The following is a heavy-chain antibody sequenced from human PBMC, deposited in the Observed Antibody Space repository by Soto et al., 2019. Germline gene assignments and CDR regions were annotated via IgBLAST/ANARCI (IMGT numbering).Heavy chain of an antibody. Sequence: SGPTLVNPTQTLTLTCTFSGFSLSTSGMCVSWIRQPPGKALEWLARIDWDDDKYYSTSLKTRLTISKDTSKNQVVLTMTNMDPVDTATYYCARTHYDILTGYPQGWFDPWGQGTLVTVSS. CDR2: IDWDDDK. CDR3: ARTHYDILTGYPQGWFDP. CDR1: GFSLSTSGMC. D-gene: IGHD3-9*01. V-gene: IGHV2-70*11. J-gene: IGHJ5*02.